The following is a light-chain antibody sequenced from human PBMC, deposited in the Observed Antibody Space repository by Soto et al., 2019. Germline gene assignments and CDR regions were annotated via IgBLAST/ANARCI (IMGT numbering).Light chain of an antibody. Sequence: PGERATLSCRASPSVTNFLAWYQQKPGQAPRLLIYGAFNRATGIPARFSGSGSGTAFTLTISSLEPEDSAIYYCQQRNIWTPVTFGQGTRLEIK. CDR3: QQRNIWTPVT. CDR2: GAF. CDR1: PSVTNF. J-gene: IGKJ5*01. V-gene: IGKV3-11*01.